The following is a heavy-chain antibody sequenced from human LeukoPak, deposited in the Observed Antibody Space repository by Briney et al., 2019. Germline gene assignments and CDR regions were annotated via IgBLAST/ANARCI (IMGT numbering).Heavy chain of an antibody. CDR2: IYYSGST. CDR3: ARHLDDDFWTD. J-gene: IGHJ4*02. CDR1: GGSISSYY. D-gene: IGHD3-3*01. Sequence: SETLSLTCTVSGGSISSYYWSWIRQPPGKGLEWIGYIYYSGSTNYNPSLKSRVTISVDTSKNQFSLKLSSVTAADTAVYYRARHLDDDFWTDWGQGTLVTVSS. V-gene: IGHV4-59*08.